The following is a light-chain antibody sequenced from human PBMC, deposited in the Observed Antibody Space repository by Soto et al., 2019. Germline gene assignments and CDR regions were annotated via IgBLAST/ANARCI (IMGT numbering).Light chain of an antibody. J-gene: IGKJ1*01. V-gene: IGKV4-1*01. CDR2: WAS. Sequence: IVMTQSPDSLAVSLGERATIHCKSSQSIFYSSNNKNYLAWFQQKPGQPPQLLIYWASTRESGVPDRFSGSGSETDFTLTISSLQAEDVAIYYCQQYYSSPTWTFGQGTKVDIK. CDR3: QQYYSSPTWT. CDR1: QSIFYSSNNKNY.